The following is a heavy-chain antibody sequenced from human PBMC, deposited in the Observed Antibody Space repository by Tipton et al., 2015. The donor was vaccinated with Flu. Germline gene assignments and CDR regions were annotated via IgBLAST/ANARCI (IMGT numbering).Heavy chain of an antibody. J-gene: IGHJ6*03. Sequence: TLSLTCTVSGGSISSYYWSWIRQPAGKGLEWIGRIYTSGSTNYNPSLKSRVTMSVDTSKNQFSLKLSSVTAADTAVYYCARSAARQGDDNYYYMDVWGKGTTVTVSS. V-gene: IGHV4-4*07. D-gene: IGHD6-6*01. CDR1: GGSISSYY. CDR2: IYTSGST. CDR3: ARSAARQGDDNYYYMDV.